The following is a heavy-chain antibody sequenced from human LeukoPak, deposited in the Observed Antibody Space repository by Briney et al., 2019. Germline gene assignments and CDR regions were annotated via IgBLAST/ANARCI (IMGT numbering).Heavy chain of an antibody. Sequence: GGSLRLSCAASGFTVSNSYMGWVRQAPGKGLEWVSLIYSGGDTYYADSVKGRFTVSRDNSKNTLYLQMNSLRVEDTAVYYCAGGRIWGSGTNDYWGQGTLVTVSS. D-gene: IGHD7-27*01. CDR3: AGGRIWGSGTNDY. J-gene: IGHJ4*02. CDR2: IYSGGDT. V-gene: IGHV3-53*01. CDR1: GFTVSNSY.